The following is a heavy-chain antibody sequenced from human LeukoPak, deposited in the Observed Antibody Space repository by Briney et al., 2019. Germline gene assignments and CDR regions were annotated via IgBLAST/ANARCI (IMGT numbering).Heavy chain of an antibody. CDR3: ARHRYLDRRSNWFDP. CDR1: GGSISSSSYY. V-gene: IGHV4-39*01. J-gene: IGHJ5*02. Sequence: NPSETLSLTCTVSGGSISSSSYYWGWIRQPPGKGLEWIGSIYYSGSTYYNPSLKSRVTISVDTSKNQFSLKLSSVTAADTAVYYCARHRYLDRRSNWFDPWGQGTLVTVSS. D-gene: IGHD1-1*01. CDR2: IYYSGST.